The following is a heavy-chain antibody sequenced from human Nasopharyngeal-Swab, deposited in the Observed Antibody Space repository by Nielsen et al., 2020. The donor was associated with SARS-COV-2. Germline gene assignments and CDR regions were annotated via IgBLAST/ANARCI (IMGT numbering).Heavy chain of an antibody. Sequence: GESLKISCKSSGYTFTSYWISWVRQMPGKGLEWMGRIDPSDSYTNYNPSFQGHVTISVDKTISTAYLQWSSLKASDTAMYYCARGRPSSGSSAYYYYGMDVWGQGTTVTASS. CDR2: IDPSDSYT. D-gene: IGHD1-26*01. V-gene: IGHV5-10-1*01. CDR1: GYTFTSYW. J-gene: IGHJ6*02. CDR3: ARGRPSSGSSAYYYYGMDV.